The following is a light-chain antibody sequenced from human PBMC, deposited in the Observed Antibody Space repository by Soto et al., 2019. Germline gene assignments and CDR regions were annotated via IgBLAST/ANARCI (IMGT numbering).Light chain of an antibody. CDR1: QSVSNN. J-gene: IGKJ1*01. V-gene: IGKV3D-15*01. Sequence: EIVMTQNRATLSRSRGERGSRCLASLQSVSNNYLAWYQQKPGQAPRLLIYGASNRATGIPDRFSGSGSGTDFTLSISSLQSEDFAVYYCQHYNYWPPPTFGQGTKVDIK. CDR3: QHYNYWPPPT. CDR2: GAS.